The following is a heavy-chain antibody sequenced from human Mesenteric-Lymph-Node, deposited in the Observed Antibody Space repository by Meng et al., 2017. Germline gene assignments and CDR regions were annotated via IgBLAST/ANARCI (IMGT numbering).Heavy chain of an antibody. Sequence: ASVKVSCKASGYTFTSYAMHWVRQAPGQGLEWMGWINPNSGGTNYAQKFQGRVTMTRDTSISTAYMELSRLRSDDTAVYYCARDGRPRYYDRVGLDAFDIWGQGTMVTVSS. CDR1: GYTFTSYA. J-gene: IGHJ3*02. CDR2: INPNSGGT. CDR3: ARDGRPRYYDRVGLDAFDI. V-gene: IGHV1-2*02. D-gene: IGHD3-22*01.